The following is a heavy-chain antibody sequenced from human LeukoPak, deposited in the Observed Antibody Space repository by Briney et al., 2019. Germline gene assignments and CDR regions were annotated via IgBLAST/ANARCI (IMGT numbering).Heavy chain of an antibody. CDR1: GGSISSYY. J-gene: IGHJ5*02. CDR3: AREGYGDANWFDP. D-gene: IGHD4-17*01. V-gene: IGHV4-59*01. CDR2: IYYSGST. Sequence: SETLSLTCTVSGGSISSYYWSWIRQPPGKGLEWIGYIYYSGSTNYNPSLKSRVTISVDTSKNQFSLKLSSVTAADTAVYYCAREGYGDANWFDPWGQGTLVTVSS.